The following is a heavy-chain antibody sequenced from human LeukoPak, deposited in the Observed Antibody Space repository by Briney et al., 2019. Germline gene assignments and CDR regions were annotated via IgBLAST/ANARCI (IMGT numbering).Heavy chain of an antibody. CDR3: AREAFRGIRTFDY. V-gene: IGHV3-74*01. J-gene: IGHJ4*02. D-gene: IGHD3-10*01. CDR2: INSDGSST. CDR1: GFTFSSYW. Sequence: VGSLRLSCAASGFTFSSYWMHWVRQAPGKGLVWVSRINSDGSSTSYADSVKGRFTISRDNAKNTLYLQMNSLRAEDTAVYYCAREAFRGIRTFDYWGQGTLVTVSS.